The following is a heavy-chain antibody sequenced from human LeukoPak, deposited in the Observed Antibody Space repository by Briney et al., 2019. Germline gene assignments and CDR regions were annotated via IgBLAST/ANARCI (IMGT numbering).Heavy chain of an antibody. V-gene: IGHV3-30*04. J-gene: IGHJ4*02. Sequence: GRSLRLSCAASGFTFSSYAMHWVRQAPGEGLERVAVISYDGSNKYYADSVKGRFTISRDNSKNTLYLQMNSLRAEDTAVYYCARDNRKYFDWLLDYWGQGTLVTVSS. CDR3: ARDNRKYFDWLLDY. D-gene: IGHD3-9*01. CDR1: GFTFSSYA. CDR2: ISYDGSNK.